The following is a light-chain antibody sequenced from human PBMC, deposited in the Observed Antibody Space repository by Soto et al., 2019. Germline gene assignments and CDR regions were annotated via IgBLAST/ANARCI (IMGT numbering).Light chain of an antibody. V-gene: IGKV1-9*01. CDR3: QQRHSYPIT. J-gene: IGKJ5*01. Sequence: DIQLTQSPSFLSASVGDGITISCRASQGISSYLAWYQQKPGKAPKLLIHTASTLQSGVPSRFSGSAAGAEFTLTSSSLQPEAFATYYCQQRHSYPITFGQGTRLEIK. CDR1: QGISSY. CDR2: TAS.